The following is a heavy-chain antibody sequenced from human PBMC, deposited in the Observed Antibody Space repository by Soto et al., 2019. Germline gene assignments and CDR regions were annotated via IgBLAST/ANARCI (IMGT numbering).Heavy chain of an antibody. CDR3: ARTEVVTAIHGH. J-gene: IGHJ4*02. CDR1: GGCISGGNFY. Sequence: TRSLTCTVSGGCISGGNFYWSWIPQHPGKGLERIGYISYSVNTYYNASLQSRITMSLDSSKKQFSMTLSSVTAADTAVYYCARTEVVTAIHGHWGQGTIFSISS. CDR2: ISYSVNT. D-gene: IGHD2-21*02. V-gene: IGHV4-31*03.